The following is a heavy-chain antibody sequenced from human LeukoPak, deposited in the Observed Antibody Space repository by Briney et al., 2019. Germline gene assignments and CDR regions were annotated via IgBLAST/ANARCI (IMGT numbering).Heavy chain of an antibody. Sequence: GGSLRLSCVGSGFTFSKYWMSWVRQAPGKGLEWVANIKHDGDEKNYVDSVRGRVTISRDNAKNSLYLQMDSLRAEDTAVYYCARVYDEDGSAYRQFDYWGQGTLVTVSS. CDR1: GFTFSKYW. V-gene: IGHV3-7*01. J-gene: IGHJ4*02. CDR2: IKHDGDEK. D-gene: IGHD3-22*01. CDR3: ARVYDEDGSAYRQFDY.